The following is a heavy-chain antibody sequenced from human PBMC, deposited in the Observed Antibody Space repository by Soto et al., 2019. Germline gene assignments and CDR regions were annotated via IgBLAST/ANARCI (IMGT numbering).Heavy chain of an antibody. CDR2: INAYNGNT. J-gene: IGHJ4*02. CDR3: ARDVVYSLIDY. CDR1: GYTFTRYG. Sequence: QVQLVQSGAEVKKPGASVKVSCKASGYTFTRYGISGARQAPGQGLEWMRWINAYNGNTNYAQKLQGRVPMSTDTSTSTAYMELRSLRSDDTAVYYCARDVVYSLIDYWGQGTLVNFSS. V-gene: IGHV1-18*01. D-gene: IGHD4-4*01.